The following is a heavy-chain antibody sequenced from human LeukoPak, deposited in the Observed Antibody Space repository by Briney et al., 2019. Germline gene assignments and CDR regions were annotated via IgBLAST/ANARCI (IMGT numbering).Heavy chain of an antibody. CDR1: GYTFTSYG. CDR3: ARIFNGYYYDSSGYHPGHYYYGMDV. V-gene: IGHV1-18*01. J-gene: IGHJ6*02. Sequence: ASVKVSCKASGYTFTSYGISWVRQAPGQGLEWMGLISAYNGNTNYAQKLQGRVTMTTDTSTSTAYMELRSLRSDDTAVYYCARIFNGYYYDSSGYHPGHYYYGMDVWGQGTTVTVSS. D-gene: IGHD3-22*01. CDR2: ISAYNGNT.